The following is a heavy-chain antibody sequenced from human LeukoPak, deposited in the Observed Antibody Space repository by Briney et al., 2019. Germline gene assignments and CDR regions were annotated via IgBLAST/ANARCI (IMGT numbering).Heavy chain of an antibody. Sequence: ASVKVSCKASGYTFTGYYMHWVRQAPGQGLEWMGRINPNSGGTNYAQKFQGRVTMTRDTSISTAYMELSRLRSDDTAVYYCARDRVVRGVTGTYYYYGMDVWGQGTTVTVSS. CDR2: INPNSGGT. D-gene: IGHD3-10*01. CDR1: GYTFTGYY. CDR3: ARDRVVRGVTGTYYYYGMDV. J-gene: IGHJ6*02. V-gene: IGHV1-2*06.